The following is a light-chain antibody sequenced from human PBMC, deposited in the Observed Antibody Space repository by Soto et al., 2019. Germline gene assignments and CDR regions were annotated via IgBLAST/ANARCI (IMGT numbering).Light chain of an antibody. V-gene: IGKV3-20*01. Sequence: VLTQSPGTLSLSPGARATLSCRASENIYTSYVAWVQQRPGQPPRLLIYDASSRAAGVPDRFSGSGSGTDFTLTISRLEPEDFALYYCQRYGGSPPYTFGQGTKVEIK. J-gene: IGKJ2*01. CDR3: QRYGGSPPYT. CDR1: ENIYTSY. CDR2: DAS.